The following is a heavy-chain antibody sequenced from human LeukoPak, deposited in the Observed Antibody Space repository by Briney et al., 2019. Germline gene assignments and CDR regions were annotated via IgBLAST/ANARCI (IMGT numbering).Heavy chain of an antibody. CDR2: IYPGDSDT. Sequence: GESLKISCQGSGYSFTSYWIGWVRQMPGKGLAWMGIIYPGDSDTRYSPSFQGQVTISADKSISTAYLQWSSLKASDTAMYYCASVTCSSTSCYGPEYFQHWGQGTLVTVSS. V-gene: IGHV5-51*01. CDR3: ASVTCSSTSCYGPEYFQH. D-gene: IGHD2-2*01. J-gene: IGHJ1*01. CDR1: GYSFTSYW.